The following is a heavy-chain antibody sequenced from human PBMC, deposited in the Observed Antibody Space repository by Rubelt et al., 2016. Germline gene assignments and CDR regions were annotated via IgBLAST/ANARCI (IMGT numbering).Heavy chain of an antibody. D-gene: IGHD3-22*01. Sequence: QVQLQLWGAGLLKPSETLSLTCAVYGGSFSGYYWSWIRQAPGKGLEWIGEINHSGTTNNNPSLKSRVTISVDTSTDQFSLKPSSVTAADTAVYYCAIHLYDTYYYNAMYVWGQGTTVTVSS. CDR3: AIHLYDTYYYNAMYV. V-gene: IGHV4-34*01. J-gene: IGHJ6*02. CDR1: GGSFSGYY. CDR2: INHSGTT.